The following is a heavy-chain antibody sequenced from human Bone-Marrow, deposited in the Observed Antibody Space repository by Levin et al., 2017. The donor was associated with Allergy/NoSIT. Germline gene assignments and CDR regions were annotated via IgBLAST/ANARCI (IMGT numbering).Heavy chain of an antibody. V-gene: IGHV4-61*02. CDR2: INTAGRI. D-gene: IGHD4-17*01. CDR3: AREQVVTTTVSWGLYDTYYYMDV. CDR1: GGSINDNIYY. J-gene: IGHJ6*03. Sequence: PSQTLSLTYNVSGGSINDNIYYWTWIRQPVGRGLEWIGRINTAGRIDYNPSLQSRVTISVDTSETQFSLKLSSVTAADTAKYFCAREQVVTTTVSWGLYDTYYYMDVWGKGTTVIVSS.